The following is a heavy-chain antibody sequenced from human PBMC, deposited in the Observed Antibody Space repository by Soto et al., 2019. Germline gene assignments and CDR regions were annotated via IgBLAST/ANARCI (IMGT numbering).Heavy chain of an antibody. D-gene: IGHD6-25*01. CDR2: ISAYNGNT. CDR3: ARVLTAAGFDY. Sequence: QVQLVQSGAEVKKPGASVKVSCKASGYTFSSYGISWVRQAPGQGLEWMGWISAYNGNTNYAQKLQGRVTMTTDTSRSTAYRELRSLGFDDAAVYYCARVLTAAGFDYWGQGTLVTVSS. V-gene: IGHV1-18*01. CDR1: GYTFSSYG. J-gene: IGHJ4*02.